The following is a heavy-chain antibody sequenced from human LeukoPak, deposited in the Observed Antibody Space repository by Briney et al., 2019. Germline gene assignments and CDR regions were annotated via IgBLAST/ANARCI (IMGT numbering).Heavy chain of an antibody. V-gene: IGHV4-4*09. J-gene: IGHJ4*02. Sequence: SETLSLTCTVSGVSISSYYWSWIRQPPGKGLEWIGYIYTSGSTNYNPSLKSRVTISVDTSKNQFSLKLSSVTAADTAVYYCARRSREVFDYWGQGTLVTVSS. CDR2: IYTSGST. CDR3: ARRSREVFDY. CDR1: GVSISSYY. D-gene: IGHD1-26*01.